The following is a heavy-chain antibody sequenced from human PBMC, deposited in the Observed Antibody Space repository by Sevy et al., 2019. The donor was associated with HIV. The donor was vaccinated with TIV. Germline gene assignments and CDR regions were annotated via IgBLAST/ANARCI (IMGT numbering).Heavy chain of an antibody. CDR3: ARVTWYTSGWYWFEP. J-gene: IGHJ5*02. V-gene: IGHV4-39*01. Sequence: SDTLSLTCTVSGGSISRSNYYWGWIRQPPGKGLEWIGRIYYSGSTYYKPSLKSRVTISVDTSKNQFSLKLSSVTAADTAVYYCARVTWYTSGWYWFEPWGQGTLVTVSS. D-gene: IGHD6-19*01. CDR2: IYYSGST. CDR1: GGSISRSNYY.